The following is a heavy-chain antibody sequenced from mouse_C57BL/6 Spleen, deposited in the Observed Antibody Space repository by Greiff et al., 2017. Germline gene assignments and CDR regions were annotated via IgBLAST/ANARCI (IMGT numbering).Heavy chain of an antibody. CDR2: INYDGSST. V-gene: IGHV5-16*01. J-gene: IGHJ2*01. Sequence: EVKVVESEGGLVQPGSSMKLSCTASGFTFSDYYMAWVRQVPEKGLEWVANINYDGSSTYYLDSLKSRFIISRDNAKNILYLQMSSLKSEDTATYYCARDRGSHFDYWGQGTTLTVSS. D-gene: IGHD3-1*01. CDR1: GFTFSDYY. CDR3: ARDRGSHFDY.